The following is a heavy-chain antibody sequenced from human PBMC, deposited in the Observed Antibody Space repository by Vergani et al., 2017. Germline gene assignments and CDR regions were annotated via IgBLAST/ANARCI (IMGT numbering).Heavy chain of an antibody. Sequence: QVQLVESGGGVVQPGGSLRLSCAASGFRFSSYGMNWVRQAPGKGLEWVAVIWYDGSNKYYADSVKGRFTISKDISKNTLYLQMNSLRGDDTAVYYCARETRDTPSSLDYWGQGTLVTVAS. CDR3: ARETRDTPSSLDY. V-gene: IGHV3-33*01. J-gene: IGHJ4*02. CDR2: IWYDGSNK. D-gene: IGHD5-24*01. CDR1: GFRFSSYG.